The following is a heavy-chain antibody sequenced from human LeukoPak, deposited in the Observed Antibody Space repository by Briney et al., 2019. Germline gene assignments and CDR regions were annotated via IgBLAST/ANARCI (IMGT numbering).Heavy chain of an antibody. V-gene: IGHV1-69*01. CDR2: IIPIFGTA. D-gene: IGHD3-10*01. CDR3: ARVPLSYYGSGSYYKHSADY. Sequence: SVKVSCKASGGTFSSYAISWVRQAPGQGLEWMGGIIPIFGTANYAQKFQGRVTITADESTSTAYMELSSLRSEDTAVYYCARVPLSYYGSGSYYKHSADYWGQGTLVTVSS. J-gene: IGHJ4*02. CDR1: GGTFSSYA.